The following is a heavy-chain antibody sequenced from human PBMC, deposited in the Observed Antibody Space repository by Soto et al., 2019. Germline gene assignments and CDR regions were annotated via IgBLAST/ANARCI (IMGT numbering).Heavy chain of an antibody. CDR3: ARERCSSTSCYKGPFYYYGLDG. CDR2: ISAYNGNT. V-gene: IGHV1-18*01. J-gene: IGHJ6*02. Sequence: ASVKVSCKASGYIFTTYGISWVRQAPGQGLEWMGWISAYNGNTNYAQKLQGRVTMTTDTSTSTAYMELRSLRSDDTAVYYCARERCSSTSCYKGPFYYYGLDGWGQGTTVTVSS. CDR1: GYIFTTYG. D-gene: IGHD2-2*02.